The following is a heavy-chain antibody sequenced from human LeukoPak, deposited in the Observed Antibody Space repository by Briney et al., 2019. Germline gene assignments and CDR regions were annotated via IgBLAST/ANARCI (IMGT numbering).Heavy chain of an antibody. D-gene: IGHD6-6*01. CDR3: AKVSRQLVFYCMDV. J-gene: IGHJ6*03. Sequence: GRSLRLSCAASGFTFDDYAMHWVRQAPGKGLEWVSGISWNSGSIGYADSVKGRFTISRDNAKNSLYLQMNSLRAEDTALYYCAKVSRQLVFYCMDVWGKGTTVTVSS. V-gene: IGHV3-9*01. CDR2: ISWNSGSI. CDR1: GFTFDDYA.